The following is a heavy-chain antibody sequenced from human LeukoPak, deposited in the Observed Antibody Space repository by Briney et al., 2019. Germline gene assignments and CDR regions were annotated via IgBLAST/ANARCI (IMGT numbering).Heavy chain of an antibody. CDR3: ASEAFGSSSWYSRFDP. V-gene: IGHV4-4*07. Sequence: SETLSLTCTVSGGSMNKYYWTWIRQPPGKGLEWIGRIYTSGSTNYNPSLKSRVTISVDTSKNQFSLKLSSVTAADTAVYYCASEAFGSSSWYSRFDPWGQGTLVTVSS. CDR1: GGSMNKYY. J-gene: IGHJ5*02. D-gene: IGHD6-13*01. CDR2: IYTSGST.